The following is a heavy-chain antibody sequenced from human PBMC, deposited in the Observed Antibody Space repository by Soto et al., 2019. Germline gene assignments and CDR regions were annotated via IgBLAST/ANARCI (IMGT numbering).Heavy chain of an antibody. CDR1: GFSLTTSGVG. D-gene: IGHD3-3*01. Sequence: QITLNESGPTQVKPRQTLTLTCTFSGFSLTTSGVGVGWIRQSPVKAPEWLALIYWDDDKRYSPSLKGRLTITKDTSQNQVVLQMADLAPADTATYYCAHRVLRTVFGLVTTTAIYFDFWGQGTPVAVSS. CDR3: AHRVLRTVFGLVTTTAIYFDF. V-gene: IGHV2-5*02. J-gene: IGHJ4*02. CDR2: IYWDDDK.